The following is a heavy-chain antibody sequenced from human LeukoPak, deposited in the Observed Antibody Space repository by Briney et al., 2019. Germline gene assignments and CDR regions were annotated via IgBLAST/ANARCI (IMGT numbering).Heavy chain of an antibody. CDR2: IYYSGST. CDR3: ARHGYGDYVDWYFDL. Sequence: PSETLSLTCTVSGGSISSYYWSWIRQPPGKGLEWIGYIYYSGSTNYNPSLKSRGTISVDTSKNQFSLKLTSVPAADTAVYYCARHGYGDYVDWYFDLWGRGTLVTVSS. V-gene: IGHV4-59*08. J-gene: IGHJ2*01. D-gene: IGHD4-17*01. CDR1: GGSISSYY.